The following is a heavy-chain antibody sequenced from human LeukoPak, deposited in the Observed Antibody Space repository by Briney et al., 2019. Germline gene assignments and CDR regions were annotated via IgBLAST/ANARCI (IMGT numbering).Heavy chain of an antibody. V-gene: IGHV1-46*01. CDR2: INPSGGST. Sequence: ASVKVSCKASGYTFTNYYVHWVRQAPGQGLEWMGMINPSGGSTTYAQKFQGRVTMTRDMSTSTVYMELSSLRSEDTAVYYCAKLRPGDGYNWGAFDIWGQGTMVTVSS. CDR3: AKLRPGDGYNWGAFDI. J-gene: IGHJ3*02. CDR1: GYTFTNYY. D-gene: IGHD5-24*01.